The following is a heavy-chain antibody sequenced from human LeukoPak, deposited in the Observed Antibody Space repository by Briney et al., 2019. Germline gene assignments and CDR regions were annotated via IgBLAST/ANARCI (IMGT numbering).Heavy chain of an antibody. J-gene: IGHJ6*02. CDR1: GYTFTSYY. D-gene: IGHD3-22*01. CDR3: ARWWDDGSGYSYYYGMDV. CDR2: INPSGGST. Sequence: ASVKVSCKASGYTFTSYYMHWVRQAPGQGLEWMGMINPSGGSTSYVQKFQGRVTMTWDTSTSTVYMELSSLRSEDTAVYYCARWWDDGSGYSYYYGMDVWGQGTTVTVSS. V-gene: IGHV1-46*01.